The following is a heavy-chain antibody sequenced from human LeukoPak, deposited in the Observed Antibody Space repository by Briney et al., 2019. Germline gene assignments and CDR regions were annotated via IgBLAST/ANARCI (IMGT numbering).Heavy chain of an antibody. CDR2: IYNNGNN. CDR1: GGSVSSYF. V-gene: IGHV4-59*08. Sequence: SETLSLTCTVSGGSVSSYFWSWIRQSPGKGLEWIGYIYNNGNNNYNPSLKSRISISVDTSKNQISLKLSSVTAADTALYYCARYSWSASTPGSWFDPWGRGTLVTVSS. J-gene: IGHJ5*02. D-gene: IGHD2-15*01. CDR3: ARYSWSASTPGSWFDP.